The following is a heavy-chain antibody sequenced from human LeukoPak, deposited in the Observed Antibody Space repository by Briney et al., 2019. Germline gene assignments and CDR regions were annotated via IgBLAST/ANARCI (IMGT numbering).Heavy chain of an antibody. D-gene: IGHD5-12*01. V-gene: IGHV3-21*01. CDR3: ARELPMVATTFDY. Sequence: PGGSLRLSCAASGFTFSSYSMNWVRQAPGKGLEWVSSISSSSSYIYYADSVKGRFTISRDNAKNSLYLQMNSLRAEDTAVYYCARELPMVATTFDYWGQGTLVTVSS. CDR2: ISSSSSYI. CDR1: GFTFSSYS. J-gene: IGHJ4*02.